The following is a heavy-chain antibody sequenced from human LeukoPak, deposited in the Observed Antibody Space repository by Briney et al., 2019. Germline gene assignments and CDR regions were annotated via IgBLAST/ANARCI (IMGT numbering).Heavy chain of an antibody. CDR1: GYSFTSYW. V-gene: IGHV5-51*01. J-gene: IGHJ4*02. D-gene: IGHD4-17*01. CDR2: IYPGDSDT. Sequence: GESLKISCKGSGYSFTSYWIGWVRQMPGKGLEWMGIIYPGDSDTRYSPSFQGQVTISADKSIRTACLQWSSLKASDTAIYYCASSTTVTTHYFDFWGQGTRVTVSS. CDR3: ASSTTVTTHYFDF.